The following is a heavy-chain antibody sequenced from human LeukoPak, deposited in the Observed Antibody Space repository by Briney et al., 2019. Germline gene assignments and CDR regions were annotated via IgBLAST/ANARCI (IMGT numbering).Heavy chain of an antibody. CDR3: AMQQLGAPSQSWFDP. D-gene: IGHD6-13*01. V-gene: IGHV3-23*01. CDR1: GFSFPYG. J-gene: IGHJ5*02. CDR2: ITNSGENT. Sequence: GGSLRLSCEASGFSFPYGMSWVRQAPGKGLEWVSGITNSGENTYYADSVKGRFTISRDNSKNTLFLEMNSLRVEDTAVYYCAMQQLGAPSQSWFDPWGQGTLVTVSS.